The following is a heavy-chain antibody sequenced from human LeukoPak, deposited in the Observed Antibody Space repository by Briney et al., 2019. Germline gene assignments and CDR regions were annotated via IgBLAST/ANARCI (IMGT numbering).Heavy chain of an antibody. Sequence: SETLSLTCTVSGGSISSYYWSWIRQPPGKGLEWIGYIYYSGSTNYNPSLKSRVTISVDTSKNQFSLKLSSVTAADTAVYYCASSPYSSSDYYYYMDVWGKGTTVTVSS. CDR3: ASSPYSSSDYYYYMDV. V-gene: IGHV4-59*01. J-gene: IGHJ6*03. D-gene: IGHD6-6*01. CDR2: IYYSGST. CDR1: GGSISSYY.